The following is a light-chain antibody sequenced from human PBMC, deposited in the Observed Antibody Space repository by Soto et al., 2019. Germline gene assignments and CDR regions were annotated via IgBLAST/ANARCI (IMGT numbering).Light chain of an antibody. CDR3: AVGDDSLSGVV. V-gene: IGLV1-47*01. CDR1: TSNIGTNY. Sequence: QSVLTQPPSASGTPGQTVTISSSGGTSNIGTNYVSWYQHLPGTAPKLLIYGNNQRPSGVPDRFSGSKSGTSASLAISGLRSDDEADYYCAVGDDSLSGVVFGGGTQLTVL. CDR2: GNN. J-gene: IGLJ3*02.